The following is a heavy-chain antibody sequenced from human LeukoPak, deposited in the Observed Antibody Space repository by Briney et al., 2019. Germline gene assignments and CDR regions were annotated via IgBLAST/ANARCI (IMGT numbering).Heavy chain of an antibody. CDR1: GGSISSYY. V-gene: IGHV4-59*01. D-gene: IGHD3-16*02. Sequence: PSETLSLTCSVSGGSISSYYWSWIRQSPGRGLEWIGYIYYNGGTNYNPSLKSRVTISVDTSKNQFSLRLSSVTAADTAVYFCARGRIYDYVWGSYPARRYFDYWGQGTLVTVSS. CDR2: IYYNGGT. CDR3: ARGRIYDYVWGSYPARRYFDY. J-gene: IGHJ4*02.